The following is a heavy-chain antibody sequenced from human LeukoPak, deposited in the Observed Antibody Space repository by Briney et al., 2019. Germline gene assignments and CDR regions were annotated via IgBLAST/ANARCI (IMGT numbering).Heavy chain of an antibody. J-gene: IGHJ4*02. V-gene: IGHV4-34*01. CDR3: ARGVALDY. Sequence: SETLSLTCAVYGGSFSGYCWSWIRQPPGKGLEWIGEINHSGSTNYNPSLKSRVTISVDTSKNQFSLKLSSVTAADTAVYYCARGVALDYWGQGTLVTVSS. CDR1: GGSFSGYC. D-gene: IGHD5-12*01. CDR2: INHSGST.